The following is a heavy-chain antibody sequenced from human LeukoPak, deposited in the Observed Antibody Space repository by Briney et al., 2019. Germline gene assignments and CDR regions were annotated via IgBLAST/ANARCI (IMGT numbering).Heavy chain of an antibody. CDR2: INWSGGST. J-gene: IGHJ5*02. Sequence: GGSLRLSCTASGFAFDEHGMSWVRQVPGKGLEWVSGINWSGGSTGYADPLRGRFTISRDDAKNSLYLQMNSLRAEDTAVYYCVGFHIYAHFFYAWCQGGLVIVSS. D-gene: IGHD2/OR15-2a*01. CDR3: VGFHIYAHFFYA. V-gene: IGHV3-20*04. CDR1: GFAFDEHG.